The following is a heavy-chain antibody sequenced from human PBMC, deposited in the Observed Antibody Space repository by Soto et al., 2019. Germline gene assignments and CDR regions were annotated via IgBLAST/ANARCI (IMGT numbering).Heavy chain of an antibody. CDR3: ARVSQLERDALDI. D-gene: IGHD1-1*01. CDR1: GVSINSGGYY. CDR2: IYYTGHN. V-gene: IGHV4-31*03. J-gene: IGHJ3*02. Sequence: QVQLQESGPGLVKPSQTLSLTCSVSGVSINSGGYYWSWIRHHPGKGLEWIGYIYYTGHNYYNASLKRRVAISLDTSKNQFFLKLSSVTAANTAVYYCARVSQLERDALDIGGQGTMVTVSS.